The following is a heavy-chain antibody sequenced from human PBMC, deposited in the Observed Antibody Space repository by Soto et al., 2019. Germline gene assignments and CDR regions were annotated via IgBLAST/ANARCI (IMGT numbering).Heavy chain of an antibody. Sequence: ASVKVSCKASGYTFTSYGISWVRQAPGQGLEWMGWISAYNGNTNYAQKLQGRVTMTTDTSTSTAYMELRSLRSDDTAVYYCARDQGYCSGGSCYSRSDYYGMDVWGQGTTVTVS. D-gene: IGHD2-15*01. CDR2: ISAYNGNT. J-gene: IGHJ6*02. CDR1: GYTFTSYG. V-gene: IGHV1-18*01. CDR3: ARDQGYCSGGSCYSRSDYYGMDV.